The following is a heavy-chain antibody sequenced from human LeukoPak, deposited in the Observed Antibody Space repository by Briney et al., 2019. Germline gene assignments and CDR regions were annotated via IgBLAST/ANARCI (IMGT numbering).Heavy chain of an antibody. Sequence: GGSLRLSCAASGFTFSSYVMHWVRQAPGEGLEWVALISTAGNNKYYADSVKARFTISRDNSKNTLYLQMNGLRAEDTAVYYCARVDYGGYDFGQPHYYGMDVWGQGTTVTVSS. CDR1: GFTFSSYV. J-gene: IGHJ6*02. D-gene: IGHD5-12*01. V-gene: IGHV3-30-3*01. CDR3: ARVDYGGYDFGQPHYYGMDV. CDR2: ISTAGNNK.